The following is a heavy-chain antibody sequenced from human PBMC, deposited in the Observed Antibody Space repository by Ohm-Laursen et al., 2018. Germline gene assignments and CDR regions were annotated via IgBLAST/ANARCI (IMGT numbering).Heavy chain of an antibody. J-gene: IGHJ4*02. CDR1: GGSFSGYY. D-gene: IGHD6-19*01. Sequence: SETLSLTCAVYGGSFSGYYWSWIRLPAGKGLEWIGRIYSSGNTIYNPSLKSRVTMSVDTSKNQFSLKLNSVTAADTAVYYCARDGSGWYSHWGQGTLVTVSS. CDR3: ARDGSGWYSH. CDR2: IYSSGNT. V-gene: IGHV4-4*07.